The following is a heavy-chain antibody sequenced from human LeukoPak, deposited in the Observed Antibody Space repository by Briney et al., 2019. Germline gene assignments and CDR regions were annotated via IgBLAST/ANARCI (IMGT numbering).Heavy chain of an antibody. CDR3: ATQRRYYYYGSGSPHNWFDP. J-gene: IGHJ5*02. D-gene: IGHD3-10*01. Sequence: ASVKVSCKASGYTFTSYAMNWVRQAPGQGLEWMGWINTNTGNPTYAQGFTGRFVFSLDTSVSTAYLQISSLKAEDTAVYYCATQRRYYYYGSGSPHNWFDPWGQGTLVTVSS. CDR1: GYTFTSYA. CDR2: INTNTGNP. V-gene: IGHV7-4-1*02.